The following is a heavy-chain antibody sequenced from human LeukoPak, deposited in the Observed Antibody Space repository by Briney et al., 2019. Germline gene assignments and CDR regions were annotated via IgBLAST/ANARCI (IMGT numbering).Heavy chain of an antibody. J-gene: IGHJ4*02. CDR3: ARAPRNTGDFHY. D-gene: IGHD1-14*01. CDR2: FYTTGDT. Sequence: PSETLSLTCAVSGDSISDYFWSWIRQPAGKGLEWIGRFYTTGDTNYNPSLKSRVTMSIDTSKNQFSLKLTSVTAADTAIYYCARAPRNTGDFHYRGQGTLVTVSS. V-gene: IGHV4-4*07. CDR1: GDSISDYF.